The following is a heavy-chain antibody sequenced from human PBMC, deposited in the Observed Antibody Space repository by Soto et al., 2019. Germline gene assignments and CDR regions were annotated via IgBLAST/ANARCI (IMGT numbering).Heavy chain of an antibody. V-gene: IGHV1-2*02. CDR2: ISPHTGGT. CDR3: ATAYSSSWYGYYYGMDV. CDR1: GYTFNRYY. Sequence: ASVKVSCKASGYTFNRYYMHWVRQAPGPGLEWMGWISPHTGGTTYAQKFQGRVTMTEDTSTDTAYMELSSLRSEDTAVYYCATAYSSSWYGYYYGMDVWGQGTTVTVSS. J-gene: IGHJ6*02. D-gene: IGHD6-13*01.